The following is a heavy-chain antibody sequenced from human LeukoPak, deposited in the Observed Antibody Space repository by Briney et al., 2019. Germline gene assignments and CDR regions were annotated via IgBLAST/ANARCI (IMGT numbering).Heavy chain of an antibody. CDR1: GFTFSSYA. CDR3: ARDGVVKVVAFYYYYGMDV. Sequence: GGSLRLSCAASGFTFSSYAMHWVRQAPGKGLEWVAVISYDGSNKYYADSVKGRFTISRDNSKNSLYLQMNSLRAEDTAVYYCARDGVVKVVAFYYYYGMDVWGQGTTVTVSS. J-gene: IGHJ6*02. V-gene: IGHV3-30-3*01. CDR2: ISYDGSNK. D-gene: IGHD2-15*01.